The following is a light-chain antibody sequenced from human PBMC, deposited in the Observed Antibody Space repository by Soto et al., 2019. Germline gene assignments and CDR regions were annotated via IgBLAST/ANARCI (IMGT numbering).Light chain of an antibody. CDR3: SSYTSSSTLV. J-gene: IGLJ1*01. CDR1: SSDVVAYNS. Sequence: QSALTQPASVSGSPGQSITISCTGTSSDVVAYNSVAWYQHNPGKAPKLMIYDVSNRPSGVSSRFSGSKSANTASLSISGLQADDEADYYCSSYTSSSTLVFGTGTKVTVL. V-gene: IGLV2-14*01. CDR2: DVS.